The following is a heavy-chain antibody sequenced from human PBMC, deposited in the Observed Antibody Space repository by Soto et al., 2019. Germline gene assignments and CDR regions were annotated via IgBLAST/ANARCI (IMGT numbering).Heavy chain of an antibody. J-gene: IGHJ4*02. V-gene: IGHV4-34*01. CDR1: GGSLSGYY. CDR2: ISHSGST. D-gene: IGHD1-26*01. Sequence: SETLSLTCAVYGGSLSGYYWSWIRQPPGKGLEWIGEISHSGSTNYNPSLKSRVTISRDTSQNQFSLNLNSMTAADTAVYYCARGQNEDGGSYFPVYWGQGTLVTVSS. CDR3: ARGQNEDGGSYFPVY.